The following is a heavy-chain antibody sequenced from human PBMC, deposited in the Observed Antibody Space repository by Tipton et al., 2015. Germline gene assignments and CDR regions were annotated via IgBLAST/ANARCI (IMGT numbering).Heavy chain of an antibody. CDR3: ARELVGATITAIDP. CDR1: GGSISSGSYY. CDR2: IYTSGST. J-gene: IGHJ5*02. V-gene: IGHV4-61*02. Sequence: TLSLTCTVSGGSISSGSYYWSWIRQPAGKGLEWIGRIYTSGSTNYNPSLKSRVTISVDTSKNQFPLKLSSVTAADTAVYYCARELVGATITAIDPWGQGTLVTVSS. D-gene: IGHD1-26*01.